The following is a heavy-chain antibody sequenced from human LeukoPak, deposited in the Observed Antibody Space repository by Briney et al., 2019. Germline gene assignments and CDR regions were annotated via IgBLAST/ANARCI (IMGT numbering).Heavy chain of an antibody. CDR3: ARVGYRLPRPRPFDY. D-gene: IGHD3-16*02. CDR2: IYYSGST. Sequence: PSETLSLTRAVYGDSFKNYYWTWIRQSPEEGLEWGGSIYYSGSTYYNPSLKSRVTISVDTSKNQFSLQLRSVTAADTAVYYCARVGYRLPRPRPFDYWGQGTLVTVSS. V-gene: IGHV4-39*07. J-gene: IGHJ4*02. CDR1: GDSFKNYY.